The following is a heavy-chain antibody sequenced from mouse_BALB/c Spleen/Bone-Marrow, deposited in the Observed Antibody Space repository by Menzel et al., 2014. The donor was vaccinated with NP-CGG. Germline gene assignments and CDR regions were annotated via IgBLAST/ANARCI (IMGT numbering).Heavy chain of an antibody. CDR2: IGSGGRK. Sequence: DVQLVESGGGLVKPGGSLKLSCEASGITVXSYAMSWVRQTPEKRLEWVASIGSGGRKHYPDSVEGRLTISRDNARNILYLQVSSLRSEDTAMYYCARGGMTPFDFWGQGITLTVSS. D-gene: IGHD2-13*01. V-gene: IGHV5-6-5*01. CDR1: GITVXSYA. J-gene: IGHJ2*01. CDR3: ARGGMTPFDF.